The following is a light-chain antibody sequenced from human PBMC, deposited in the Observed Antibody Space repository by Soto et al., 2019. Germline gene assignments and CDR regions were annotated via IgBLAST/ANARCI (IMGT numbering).Light chain of an antibody. Sequence: QSALTQPASVYGSPGQSITISCTGTSGDIGSYNRVSWYQQHPGKAPKLIIYEVTDRPSGVSNRFSGSKSGNTASLTISGLQAEDEAEYYCSSYTNINTSACVFGTGTKLTVL. CDR3: SSYTNINTSACV. V-gene: IGLV2-14*01. CDR1: SGDIGSYNR. J-gene: IGLJ1*01. CDR2: EVT.